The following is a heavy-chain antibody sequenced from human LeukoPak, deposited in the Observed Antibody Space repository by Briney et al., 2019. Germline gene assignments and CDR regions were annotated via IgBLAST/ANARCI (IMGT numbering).Heavy chain of an antibody. V-gene: IGHV5-51*01. CDR3: ARQGSYDILTGYYGDY. D-gene: IGHD3-9*01. CDR1: GYSFTSYW. Sequence: GESLKISCKGSGYSFTSYWIGWVRQMPGKGLEWMGIIYPGDSDTRYSPSFQGQVTISADKSISTAYLQWSSLKASDTAMYYCARQGSYDILTGYYGDYWGQGTLVTVSS. CDR2: IYPGDSDT. J-gene: IGHJ4*02.